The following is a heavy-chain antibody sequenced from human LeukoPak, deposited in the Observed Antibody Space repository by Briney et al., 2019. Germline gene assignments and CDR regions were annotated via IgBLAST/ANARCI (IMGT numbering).Heavy chain of an antibody. CDR3: AKAGGSMWYSPQFDY. D-gene: IGHD1-1*01. CDR2: ISGTGGTT. Sequence: PGGSLILSCAASGFTVSSNYMSWVRQAPGKGLEWVSLISGTGGTTYYADSVKGRFTISRDNSKNTLDLQLNSLRAEDTAVYYCAKAGGSMWYSPQFDYWGPGTPVTVSS. J-gene: IGHJ4*02. V-gene: IGHV3-23*01. CDR1: GFTVSSNY.